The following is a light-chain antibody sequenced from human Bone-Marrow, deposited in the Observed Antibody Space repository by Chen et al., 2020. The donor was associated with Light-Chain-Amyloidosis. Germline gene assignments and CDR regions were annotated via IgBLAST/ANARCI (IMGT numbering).Light chain of an antibody. Sequence: QSALTQPASVAGSPGQSITLSCTGTSGAVGTYNYVSWYQQHPGKAPKVMIYAVSNRPSGVSNRFSGSKSGNTASLTISGLQAEDEADYDCSSFTSSSSYVFGPGTKVTVL. CDR3: SSFTSSSSYV. CDR2: AVS. J-gene: IGLJ1*01. V-gene: IGLV2-14*01. CDR1: SGAVGTYNY.